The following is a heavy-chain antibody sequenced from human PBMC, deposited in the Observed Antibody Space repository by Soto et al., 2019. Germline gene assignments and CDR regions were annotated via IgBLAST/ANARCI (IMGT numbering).Heavy chain of an antibody. V-gene: IGHV4-34*01. D-gene: IGHD2-8*02. CDR2: INHSGST. CDR1: GGSFSGYY. J-gene: IGHJ4*02. Sequence: SETLSLSCAVYGGSFSGYYWTWIRQPPGTGLEWIGEINHSGSTNYNPSLKSRVTISVDTSKNQFSLKLTSVTAADTAVYYCARDQITGLFHYWGQGTLVSGSS. CDR3: ARDQITGLFHY.